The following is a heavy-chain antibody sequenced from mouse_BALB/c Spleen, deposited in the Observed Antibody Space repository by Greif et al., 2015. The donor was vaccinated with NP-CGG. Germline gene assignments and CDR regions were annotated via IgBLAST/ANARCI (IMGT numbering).Heavy chain of an antibody. CDR1: GYSFTGYF. CDR2: INPYNGDT. J-gene: IGHJ2*01. V-gene: IGHV1-20*02. CDR3: ARYPGFDY. Sequence: EVQLQQSGPELVKPGASVKISCKASGYSFTGYFMNWVMQSHGKSLEWIGRINPYNGDTFYNQKFKGKATLTVDKSSSTAHMELRSLASEDSAVYYCARYPGFDYWGQGTTLTVSS.